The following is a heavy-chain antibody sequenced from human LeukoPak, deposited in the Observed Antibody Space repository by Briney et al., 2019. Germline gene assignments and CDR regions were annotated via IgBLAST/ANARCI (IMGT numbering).Heavy chain of an antibody. D-gene: IGHD4-17*01. CDR3: ARGSPSGDYWDY. CDR2: INSSGSTI. V-gene: IGHV3-48*03. Sequence: PGGTLRLSCAASGFTFSSYEMNWVRQAPGKGLEWVSYINSSGSTIYYADSVKGRFTISRDKAKNSLYLQMNSLRAEDTAVYYCARGSPSGDYWDYWGQGTLVTASS. J-gene: IGHJ4*02. CDR1: GFTFSSYE.